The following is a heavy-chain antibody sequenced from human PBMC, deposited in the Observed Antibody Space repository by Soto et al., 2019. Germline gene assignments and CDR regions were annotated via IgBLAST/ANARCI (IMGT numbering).Heavy chain of an antibody. CDR1: GFTVSSNY. Sequence: EVQLVESGGGLVQPGGSLRLSCAASGFTVSSNYMSWVRQAPGKGLEWVSVIYSGGSTYYADSVKGRFTISRDNSKNTLYLQINSLRAEDTAVYYCARALLPHDAFDIWGQGTMVTVSS. V-gene: IGHV3-66*01. CDR3: ARALLPHDAFDI. J-gene: IGHJ3*02. CDR2: IYSGGST.